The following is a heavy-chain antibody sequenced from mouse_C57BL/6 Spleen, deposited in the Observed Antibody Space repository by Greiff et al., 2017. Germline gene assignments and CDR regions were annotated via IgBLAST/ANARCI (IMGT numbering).Heavy chain of an antibody. CDR2: ISDGGSYT. D-gene: IGHD1-1*01. CDR3: ARDRIYYYGSSYKDY. V-gene: IGHV5-4*01. Sequence: EVKVVESGGGLVKPGGSLKLSCAASGFTFSSYAMSWVRQTPEQRLEWVATISDGGSYTYYPDNVKGRFTISRDNAKNNLYLQMSHLKSEDTAMYYCARDRIYYYGSSYKDYWGQGTTLTVSS. J-gene: IGHJ2*01. CDR1: GFTFSSYA.